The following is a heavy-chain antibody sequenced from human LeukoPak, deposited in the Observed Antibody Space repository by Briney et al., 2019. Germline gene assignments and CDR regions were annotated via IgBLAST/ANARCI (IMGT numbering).Heavy chain of an antibody. V-gene: IGHV1-69*06. Sequence: GSSVKVSCKASGGTFSSYAISWERQAPGQGLEWMGGIIPIFGTANYAQKFQGRVTITADKSTSTAYMELSSLRSEDTAVYYCATAGAGRGPFDYWGQGTLVTVSS. J-gene: IGHJ4*02. CDR1: GGTFSSYA. D-gene: IGHD5-24*01. CDR3: ATAGAGRGPFDY. CDR2: IIPIFGTA.